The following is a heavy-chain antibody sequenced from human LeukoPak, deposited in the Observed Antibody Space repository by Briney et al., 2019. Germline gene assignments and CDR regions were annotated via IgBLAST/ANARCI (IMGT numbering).Heavy chain of an antibody. Sequence: HPGGSLRLSCAASGFTFDDYAMRGVRQAPGKGVEWVSGISWNSGSIGYADSVKGRFTNSRDNAENSLYLQMNSLRAEDTAMYYCASKGDAIRPRRAFDIWGQGTMITVSS. CDR3: ASKGDAIRPRRAFDI. V-gene: IGHV3-9*01. CDR1: GFTFDDYA. D-gene: IGHD3-16*01. CDR2: ISWNSGSI. J-gene: IGHJ3*02.